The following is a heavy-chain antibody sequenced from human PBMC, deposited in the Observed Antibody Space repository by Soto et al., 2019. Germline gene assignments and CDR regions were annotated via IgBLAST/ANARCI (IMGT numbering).Heavy chain of an antibody. CDR1: GGSFSGYY. Sequence: SETLSLTCAVYGGSFSGYYWSWIRQPPGKGLEWIGEINHSGSTNYNPSLKSRATISVDTSKNQFSLKLSSVTAADTAVYYCARPPYYYGVHDAFDIWGQGTMVTVSS. CDR3: ARPPYYYGVHDAFDI. J-gene: IGHJ3*02. CDR2: INHSGST. V-gene: IGHV4-34*01. D-gene: IGHD3-10*01.